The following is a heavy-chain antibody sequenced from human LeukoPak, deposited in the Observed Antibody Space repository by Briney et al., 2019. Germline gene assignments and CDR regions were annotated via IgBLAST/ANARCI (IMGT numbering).Heavy chain of an antibody. CDR3: ARGPPGVLRFWGWDSPLDY. CDR2: INPSGGST. V-gene: IGHV1-46*01. Sequence: GASVKVSCKASGYTFTSYYMHWVRQAPEQGLEWMGIINPSGGSTSYAQKFQGRVTMTRDTSISTAYMELSRLTSDDTAVYYCARGPPGVLRFWGWDSPLDYWGQGTLVTVSS. D-gene: IGHD3-3*01. J-gene: IGHJ4*02. CDR1: GYTFTSYY.